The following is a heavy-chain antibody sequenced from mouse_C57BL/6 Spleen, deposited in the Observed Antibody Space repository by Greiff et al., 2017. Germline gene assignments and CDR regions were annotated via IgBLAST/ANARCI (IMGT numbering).Heavy chain of an antibody. J-gene: IGHJ3*01. CDR2: IDPNSGGT. V-gene: IGHV1-72*01. Sequence: QVQLKQPGAELVKPGASVKLSCKASGYTFTSYWMHWVKQRPGRGLEWIGRIDPNSGGTKYNEKFKSKATLTVDKPSSTAYMQLSSLTSEDSAVYYCARSNDYGVMAYWGQGTLVTVSA. D-gene: IGHD2-4*01. CDR3: ARSNDYGVMAY. CDR1: GYTFTSYW.